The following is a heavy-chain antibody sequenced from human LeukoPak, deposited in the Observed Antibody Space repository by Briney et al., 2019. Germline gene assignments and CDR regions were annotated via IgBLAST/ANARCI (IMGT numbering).Heavy chain of an antibody. V-gene: IGHV7-4-1*02. J-gene: IGHJ6*03. CDR1: GYTFTSYA. CDR3: ARDFRVYNWNYRGFYYYYYYYMDV. Sequence: ASVKVSCKASGYTFTSYAMNWVRQAPGQGLEWMGWINTNTGNPTYAQGFTGRFVFSLDTSVSTAYLQISSLKAEDTAVYYCARDFRVYNWNYRGFYYYYYYYMDVWGKGTTVTVSS. D-gene: IGHD1-7*01. CDR2: INTNTGNP.